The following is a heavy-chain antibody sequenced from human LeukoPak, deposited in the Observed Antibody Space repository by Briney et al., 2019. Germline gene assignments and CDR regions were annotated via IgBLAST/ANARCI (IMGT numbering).Heavy chain of an antibody. V-gene: IGHV3-21*01. CDR1: GFTFSSYS. D-gene: IGHD3-10*01. Sequence: PGGSLRLSCAASGFTFSSYSMNWVRQAPGKGLEWVSSISSSSSYIYYADSVKGRFTISRDNAKNSLYLQMNSLRAEDTAVYYCAREPIYYGSGSYFMDDDAFDIWGQGTMVTVSS. CDR2: ISSSSSYI. J-gene: IGHJ3*02. CDR3: AREPIYYGSGSYFMDDDAFDI.